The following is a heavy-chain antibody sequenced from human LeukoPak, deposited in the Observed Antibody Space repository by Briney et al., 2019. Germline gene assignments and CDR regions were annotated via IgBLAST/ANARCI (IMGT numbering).Heavy chain of an antibody. CDR3: ARSRDSSGYYYGDAFDI. CDR2: IIPIFGTA. J-gene: IGHJ3*02. CDR1: GGTFSSYA. V-gene: IGHV1-69*13. Sequence: SVKVSCKASGGTFSSYAISWVRQAPGQGLEWMGGIIPIFGTANYAQKFQGRVTITADESTSTAYMELSSLRSEDTAVYYCARSRDSSGYYYGDAFDIWGQGTMVTVSS. D-gene: IGHD3-22*01.